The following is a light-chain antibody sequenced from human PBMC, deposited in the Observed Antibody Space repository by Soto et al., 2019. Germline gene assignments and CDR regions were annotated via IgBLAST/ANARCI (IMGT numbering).Light chain of an antibody. CDR1: SSDVGSYNY. CDR3: SSYAGSNNYV. Sequence: QSVLTQPPSASGSPGQSVTISCTGTSSDVGSYNYVSWYQQHPGKAPKLMIYDVSKRPSGVPDRFSGSKSGNTASLTVSGLQAEDEADYYCSSYAGSNNYVFGTRTKVTVL. V-gene: IGLV2-8*01. J-gene: IGLJ1*01. CDR2: DVS.